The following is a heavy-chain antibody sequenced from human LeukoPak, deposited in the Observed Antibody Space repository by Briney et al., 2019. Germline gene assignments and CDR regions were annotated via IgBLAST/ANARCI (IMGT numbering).Heavy chain of an antibody. CDR1: GVSISDYY. D-gene: IGHD1-26*01. V-gene: IGHV4-59*01. Sequence: SETLSFTCTASGVSISDYYLSWIRQPPGKGLEWVGWIFGSGGSNYKPSLKSRLTISVDTSKNQFSLKLTSATAADTAVYYCAREKDTGSNHAKIRYDIWGQGTMVTVSS. CDR3: AREKDTGSNHAKIRYDI. J-gene: IGHJ3*02. CDR2: IFGSGGS.